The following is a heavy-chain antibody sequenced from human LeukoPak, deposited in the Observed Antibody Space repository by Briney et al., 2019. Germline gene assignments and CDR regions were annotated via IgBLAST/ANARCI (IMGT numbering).Heavy chain of an antibody. CDR1: GFTFSSYA. CDR3: AKGPTYGDYGPIDY. Sequence: GGSLRLSCAASGFTFSSYAMSWVRQAPGKGREWVSAISGSGGSTYYADSVKGRFTISRDNSKNTLYLQMNNLRAEDTAVYYCAKGPTYGDYGPIDYWGQGTLVTVSS. V-gene: IGHV3-23*01. J-gene: IGHJ4*02. CDR2: ISGSGGST. D-gene: IGHD4-17*01.